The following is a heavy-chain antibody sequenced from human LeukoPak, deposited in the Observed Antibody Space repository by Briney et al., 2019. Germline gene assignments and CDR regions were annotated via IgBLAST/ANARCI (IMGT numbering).Heavy chain of an antibody. CDR1: GFTFSSYA. J-gene: IGHJ4*02. D-gene: IGHD3-10*01. CDR2: IRSESSGT. CDR3: ARDRYYYGSGSYYGVDY. V-gene: IGHV3-48*01. Sequence: GGSLRLSCAASGFTFSSYAMNWVRQAPGKELEWISNIRSESSGTTYADSVKGRFTISRDNAENSLYLQINSLRAEDTAVYYCARDRYYYGSGSYYGVDYWGQGTLVTVSS.